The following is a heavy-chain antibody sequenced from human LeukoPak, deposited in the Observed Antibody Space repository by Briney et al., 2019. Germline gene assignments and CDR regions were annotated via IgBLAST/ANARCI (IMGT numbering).Heavy chain of an antibody. CDR3: ARDSDYYDSSGYASSTLDY. D-gene: IGHD3-22*01. CDR2: IKQDGSEK. V-gene: IGHV3-7*01. J-gene: IGHJ4*02. Sequence: GGSLRLSCAASGFTFSSYWMSWVRQAPGKGLEWVANIKQDGSEKYYVDSVKGRFTISRDNAKNSLYLQMNSLRAEDTAVYYCARDSDYYDSSGYASSTLDYWGQGTLVTVSS. CDR1: GFTFSSYW.